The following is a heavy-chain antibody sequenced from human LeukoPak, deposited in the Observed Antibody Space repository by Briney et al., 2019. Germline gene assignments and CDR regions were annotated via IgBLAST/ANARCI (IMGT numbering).Heavy chain of an antibody. CDR2: IYYSGST. Sequence: SETLSLTCTVSGGSISSYYWSWIRQPPGKGLEWTGYIYYSGSTNYNPSLKSRVTISVDTSKNQFSLKLSSVTAADTAVYYCARLWRGGSYSGSNAFDICGQGTMVTVSS. CDR1: GGSISSYY. V-gene: IGHV4-59*08. J-gene: IGHJ3*02. D-gene: IGHD1-26*01. CDR3: ARLWRGGSYSGSNAFDI.